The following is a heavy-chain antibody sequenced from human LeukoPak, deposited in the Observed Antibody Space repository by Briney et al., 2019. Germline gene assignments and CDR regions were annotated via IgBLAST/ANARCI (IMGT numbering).Heavy chain of an antibody. CDR1: GYTFTGYY. CDR2: INPNSGGT. V-gene: IGHV1-2*02. CDR3: ARGGFYYDSSDYWRANDAFDI. D-gene: IGHD3-22*01. Sequence: ASVKVSCKASGYTFTGYYMHWVRQAPGQGLEWMGWINPNSGGTNYAQKFQGRVTMTRDTSISTAYMELSRLRSDDTAVYYCARGGFYYDSSDYWRANDAFDIWGQGTMVTVSS. J-gene: IGHJ3*02.